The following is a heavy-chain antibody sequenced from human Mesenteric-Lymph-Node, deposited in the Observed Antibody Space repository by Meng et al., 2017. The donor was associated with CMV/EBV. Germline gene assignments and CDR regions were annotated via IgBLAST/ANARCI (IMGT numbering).Heavy chain of an antibody. D-gene: IGHD1-26*01. CDR2: TYYRSKWYN. V-gene: IGHV6-1*01. CDR3: VRSAIVGDAIRYYVDY. Sequence: SNVGAWNGIRQYPPRGLEWLGRTYYRSKWYNDYPVAVKSRVTINADTSKNQFSLQLNSVTPEDTAGYYCVRSAIVGDAIRYYVDYWGQGSLVTVSS. CDR1: SNVGA. J-gene: IGHJ4*02.